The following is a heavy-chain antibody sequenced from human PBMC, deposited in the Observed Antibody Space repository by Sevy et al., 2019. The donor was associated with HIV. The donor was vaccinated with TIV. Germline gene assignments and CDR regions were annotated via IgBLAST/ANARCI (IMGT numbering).Heavy chain of an antibody. J-gene: IGHJ4*02. D-gene: IGHD3-3*01. CDR2: ISYDGSNK. CDR1: GFTFSSYA. V-gene: IGHV3-30-3*01. Sequence: GGYLRLSCAASGFTFSSYAMHWVRQAPGKGLEWVAVISYDGSNKYYADSVKGRFTISRDNSKNTLYLQMNSLRAEDTAVYYCASRGFYDFWSGYGGTDFDYWGQGTLVTVSS. CDR3: ASRGFYDFWSGYGGTDFDY.